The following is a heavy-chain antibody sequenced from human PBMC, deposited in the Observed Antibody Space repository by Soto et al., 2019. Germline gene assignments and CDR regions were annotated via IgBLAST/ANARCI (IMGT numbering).Heavy chain of an antibody. CDR1: GFTFSSYS. V-gene: IGHV3-48*01. CDR3: ARDTRMMALNFDY. J-gene: IGHJ4*02. Sequence: GGSLRLSCAASGFTFSSYSMNWVRQAPGKGLEWVSYISSSSSTIYYADSVKGRFTISRDNSKNTLYLQMNSLRAEDTAVYYCARDTRMMALNFDYWGQGTLVTVSS. D-gene: IGHD2-15*01. CDR2: ISSSSSTI.